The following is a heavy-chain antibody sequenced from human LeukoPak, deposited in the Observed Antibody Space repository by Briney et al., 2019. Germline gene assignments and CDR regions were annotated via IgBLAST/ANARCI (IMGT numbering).Heavy chain of an antibody. CDR3: AKKHYFGSGSYEY. Sequence: GGSLRLSCAASGFTFSAYAMSWVRQAPGKGLEWVSAISGSGDSTYYADSVKGRFTISRDNSKSTLYLQMNSLRAEDTAVYYCAKKHYFGSGSYEYWGQGTLVTVSS. J-gene: IGHJ4*02. D-gene: IGHD3-10*01. V-gene: IGHV3-23*01. CDR1: GFTFSAYA. CDR2: ISGSGDST.